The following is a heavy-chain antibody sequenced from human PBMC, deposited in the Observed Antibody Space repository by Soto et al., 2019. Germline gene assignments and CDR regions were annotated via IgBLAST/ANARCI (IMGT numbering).Heavy chain of an antibody. V-gene: IGHV4-59*01. CDR3: ARGMKSYYFDY. D-gene: IGHD3-10*01. CDR2: IYYSGST. Sequence: SETLSLTCTVSGGSISSYYWSWIRQPPGKGLEWIGYIYYSGSTNYNPSLKSRVTISVDTSKNQFSLKLSSVTAADTAVYYCARGMKSYYFDYWGQGTLVTVSS. J-gene: IGHJ4*02. CDR1: GGSISSYY.